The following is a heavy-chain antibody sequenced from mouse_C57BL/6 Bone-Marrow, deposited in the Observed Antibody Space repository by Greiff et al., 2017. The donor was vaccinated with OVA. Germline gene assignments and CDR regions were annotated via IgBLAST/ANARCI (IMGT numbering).Heavy chain of an antibody. J-gene: IGHJ1*03. CDR2: INPNNGGT. Sequence: VQLQQSGPELVKPGASVKIPCKASGYTFTDYNMDWVKQSHGKSLEWIGNINPNNGGTIYNQKFKGKATLTVEKSSSTAYMELRRLTSEDTAVYYCARSDYYGSSYCWYFDVWGTGTTVTVSS. CDR1: GYTFTDYN. V-gene: IGHV1-18*01. CDR3: ARSDYYGSSYCWYFDV. D-gene: IGHD1-1*01.